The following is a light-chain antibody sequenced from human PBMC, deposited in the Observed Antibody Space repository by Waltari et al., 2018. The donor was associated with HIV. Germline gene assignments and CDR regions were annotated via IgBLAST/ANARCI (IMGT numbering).Light chain of an antibody. CDR1: TSTFGRNT. Sequence: SVLTQPPSASGPPEQRVTISCSGRTSTFGRNTVTWFQHFPGTAPNFLIFGKNQRPAWVPARFSGSKSGTSASLAISGLQSEDEADYYCASWDDSLNGPVFGGGTKLTVV. V-gene: IGLV1-44*01. J-gene: IGLJ2*01. CDR2: GKN. CDR3: ASWDDSLNGPV.